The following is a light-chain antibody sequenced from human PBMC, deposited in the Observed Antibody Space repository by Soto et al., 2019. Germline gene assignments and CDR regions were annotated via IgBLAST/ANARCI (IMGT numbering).Light chain of an antibody. Sequence: DIQMTQSPSTLSASVGDRVTITCRASQSISSWLAWYQQKAGEAPKLLIYKASSLESGVPSRFGGSGSGAEFTFTISSLQSDDFATYYCQQYNVYPWTFGQGSKVDIK. V-gene: IGKV1-5*03. CDR3: QQYNVYPWT. CDR2: KAS. CDR1: QSISSW. J-gene: IGKJ1*01.